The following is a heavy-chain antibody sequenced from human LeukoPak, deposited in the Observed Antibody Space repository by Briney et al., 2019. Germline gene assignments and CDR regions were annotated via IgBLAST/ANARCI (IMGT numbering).Heavy chain of an antibody. CDR1: GYTLTSYA. D-gene: IGHD6-19*01. CDR2: INAGNGNT. Sequence: ASVKVSCKASGYTLTSYAMHCVRQAPGQRLEWMGWINAGNGNTKYSQKFQGRVTITRDTSASTAYMELSSLRSEDTAVYYCARGPGYSSGFNWFDPWGQGTLVTVSS. V-gene: IGHV1-3*01. CDR3: ARGPGYSSGFNWFDP. J-gene: IGHJ5*02.